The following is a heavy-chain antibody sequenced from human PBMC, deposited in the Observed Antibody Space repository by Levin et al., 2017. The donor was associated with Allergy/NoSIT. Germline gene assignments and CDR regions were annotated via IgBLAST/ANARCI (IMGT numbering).Heavy chain of an antibody. D-gene: IGHD1-26*01. J-gene: IGHJ3*02. CDR3: AKYNGTYDAFDI. CDR2: ISSSGATI. Sequence: GGSLRLSCAASGFTPSDYYMNWIRQAPGKGLEWVSYISSSGATIYYANSVRGRFTLSRDNAKNSLYLQMSSLRADDTAVYYCAKYNGTYDAFDIWGQGTMVTVSS. V-gene: IGHV3-11*01. CDR1: GFTPSDYY.